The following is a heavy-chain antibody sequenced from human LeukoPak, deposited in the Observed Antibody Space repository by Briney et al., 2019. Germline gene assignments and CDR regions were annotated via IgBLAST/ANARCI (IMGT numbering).Heavy chain of an antibody. Sequence: SETLSLTCTVSGGSISSYYWSWIRQPAGKGLEWIGRIYTSGSTNYNPSLKSRVTISVDTSKNQFSLKLSSVTAADTAVYYCARARGITMVRGAHSPPFYFDYWGQGTLVAVSS. V-gene: IGHV4-4*07. CDR1: GGSISSYY. CDR3: ARARGITMVRGAHSPPFYFDY. CDR2: IYTSGST. J-gene: IGHJ4*02. D-gene: IGHD3-10*01.